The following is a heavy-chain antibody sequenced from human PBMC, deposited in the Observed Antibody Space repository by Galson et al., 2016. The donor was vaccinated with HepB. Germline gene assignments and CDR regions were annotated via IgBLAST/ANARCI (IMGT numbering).Heavy chain of an antibody. CDR1: GGSITSYY. CDR3: AISPEWEYGMDV. CDR2: IYDSGST. D-gene: IGHD1-26*01. Sequence: SETLSLTCTVSGGSITSYYWTWIRQLPGKGLEWIGYIYDSGSTNYNPSLKSRVSISVDTFRNQFSLKLRSVTAADTAVYYCAISPEWEYGMDVWGQGTTVTVSS. V-gene: IGHV4-59*01. J-gene: IGHJ6*02.